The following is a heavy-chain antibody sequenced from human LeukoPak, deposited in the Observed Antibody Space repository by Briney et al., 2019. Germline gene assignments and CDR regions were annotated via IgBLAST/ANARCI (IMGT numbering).Heavy chain of an antibody. D-gene: IGHD4-23*01. V-gene: IGHV3-66*01. CDR1: GFTVSNNC. CDR3: AKGAPVGTYGAFDY. CDR2: IFNDLNI. Sequence: GGSLRLSCAVSGFTVSNNCMAWVRLAPGQGLEWVSIIFNDLNIYYADSVKGRFTVSSDNSKNTLYLQMNSLTAEDTALYYCAKGAPVGTYGAFDYWGRGTLVTVSS. J-gene: IGHJ4*02.